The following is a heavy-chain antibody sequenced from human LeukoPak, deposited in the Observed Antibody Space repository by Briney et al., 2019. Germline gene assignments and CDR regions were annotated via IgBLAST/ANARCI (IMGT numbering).Heavy chain of an antibody. D-gene: IGHD6-19*01. CDR3: ARGPPQWPDAFDI. J-gene: IGHJ3*02. V-gene: IGHV3-21*01. CDR1: GFTFSSYS. Sequence: GGSLRLSCAASGFTFSSYSMNWVRQAPGKGLEWVSSISSSSSYIYYADSVKGRFTISRDNAKNSLYLQMNSLRAEDTAVYYCARGPPQWPDAFDIWGQGTMVTVSS. CDR2: ISSSSSYI.